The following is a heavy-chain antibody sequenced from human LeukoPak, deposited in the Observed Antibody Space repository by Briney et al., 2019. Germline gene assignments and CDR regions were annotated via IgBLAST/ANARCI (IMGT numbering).Heavy chain of an antibody. J-gene: IGHJ4*02. V-gene: IGHV3-21*01. D-gene: IGHD3-22*01. CDR3: AREVSEGFDF. CDR1: GFTFSGYS. CDR2: FGTRSTSI. Sequence: GGSLRLSCTASGFTFSGYSMNWIRQAPGKGLEWVSSFGTRSTSIYHAGSVKGRFAISRDNAENSLYLQMNSLRAEDTALYYCAREVSEGFDFWGQGTLVTVSS.